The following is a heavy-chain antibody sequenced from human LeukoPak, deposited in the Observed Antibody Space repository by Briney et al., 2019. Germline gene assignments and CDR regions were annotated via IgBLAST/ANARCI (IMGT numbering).Heavy chain of an antibody. Sequence: ASVKVSCKAFGYTFTGYYMHWVRQAPGQGLEGMGWINPNSGGTNYAQKFQGRVTMTRDTSISTAYMELSRLRSDDTAVYYCASKGSSWYKGEDAFDIWGQGTMVTVSS. J-gene: IGHJ3*02. V-gene: IGHV1-2*02. CDR3: ASKGSSWYKGEDAFDI. D-gene: IGHD6-13*01. CDR1: GYTFTGYY. CDR2: INPNSGGT.